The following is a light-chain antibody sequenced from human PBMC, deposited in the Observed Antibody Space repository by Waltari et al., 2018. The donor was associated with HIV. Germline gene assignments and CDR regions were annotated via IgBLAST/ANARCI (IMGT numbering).Light chain of an antibody. J-gene: IGLJ3*02. CDR2: ANS. CDR1: SSNIGACYD. CDR3: QSYDSSLSNWV. Sequence: QSVLTQPPSVSGAPGQRVTIPCTGSSSNIGACYDVHWYQQLPGTAPKPLIYANSNRPSGVPDRVSGSKSGTSASLAITGRQPDDETDYYCQSYDSSLSNWVFGGGTKVTVL. V-gene: IGLV1-40*01.